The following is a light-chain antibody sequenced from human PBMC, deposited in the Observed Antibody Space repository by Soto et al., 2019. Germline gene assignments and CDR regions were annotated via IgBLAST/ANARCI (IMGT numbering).Light chain of an antibody. Sequence: DIQMTQSPSAMSASVGDRVTITCRASQGISIYLAWFQQIPGRVPRRLIYGASTLQTGVPSRFSGSGSGTEFTLTISSLQPEDFATYYCLQYNGYPFTFGPGTKVGIK. V-gene: IGKV1-17*03. CDR1: QGISIY. CDR3: LQYNGYPFT. J-gene: IGKJ3*01. CDR2: GAS.